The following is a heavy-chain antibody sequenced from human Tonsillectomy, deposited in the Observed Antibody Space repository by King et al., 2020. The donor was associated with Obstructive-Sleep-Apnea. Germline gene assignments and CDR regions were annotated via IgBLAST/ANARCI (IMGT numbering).Heavy chain of an antibody. J-gene: IGHJ4*02. CDR1: GGSISSSSYY. D-gene: IGHD3-10*01. Sequence: QLQESGPGLVKPSETLSLTCTVSGGSISSSSYYWGWIRQPPGKGLEWIGSIYYSGSTYYNPSLKSLVTISVDTSKNQFSLKLSSVTAADTAVYYCARDLAMVRGVIVRFDYWGQGTLVTVSS. V-gene: IGHV4-39*07. CDR3: ARDLAMVRGVIVRFDY. CDR2: IYYSGST.